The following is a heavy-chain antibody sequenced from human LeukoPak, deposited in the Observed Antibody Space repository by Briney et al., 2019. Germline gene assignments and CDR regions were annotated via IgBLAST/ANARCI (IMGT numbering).Heavy chain of an antibody. CDR1: GYRFISNY. D-gene: IGHD2-15*01. CDR2: THPGNGNT. V-gene: IGHV1-2*02. J-gene: IGHJ4*02. CDR3: AREGSYCVGGDCYSFDF. Sequence: GASVKVSCKASGYRFISNYIQWVRQAPGLGPEWIGWTHPGNGNTRYAEKFQGRVTMTRDTSINTAYMDLSGLKSDDTAVYYCAREGSYCVGGDCYSFDFWGQGTLITVSS.